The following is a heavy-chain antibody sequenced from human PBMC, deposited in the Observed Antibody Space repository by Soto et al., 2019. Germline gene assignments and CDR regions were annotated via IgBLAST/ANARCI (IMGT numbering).Heavy chain of an antibody. CDR3: ARDRAAGPAEYFQH. CDR1: GFTFSSYS. J-gene: IGHJ1*01. D-gene: IGHD6-13*01. CDR2: ISSSSSTI. V-gene: IGHV3-48*02. Sequence: GGSLRLSCAASGFTFSSYSMNWVRQAPGKGLDWFSYISSSSSTIYYADSVKGRFTISRDNAKNSLYLQMNSLRDEDTAVYYCARDRAAGPAEYFQHWGQGTLVTVSS.